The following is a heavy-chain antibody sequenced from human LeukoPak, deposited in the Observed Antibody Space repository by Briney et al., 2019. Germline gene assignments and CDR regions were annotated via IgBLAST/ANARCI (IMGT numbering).Heavy chain of an antibody. V-gene: IGHV1-18*01. CDR2: INTYNGNT. CDR1: GYTFNSYV. CDR3: ARTRAGDFWSGYYGIDC. J-gene: IGHJ4*02. D-gene: IGHD3-3*01. Sequence: ASVKVSCKASGYTFNSYVISWVRQAPGQGLEWMGWINTYNGNTNYAQKLQGRVTMTTDTSTSTAYMELRSLRSDDRAMYYCARTRAGDFWSGYYGIDCWGQGTLVTVSS.